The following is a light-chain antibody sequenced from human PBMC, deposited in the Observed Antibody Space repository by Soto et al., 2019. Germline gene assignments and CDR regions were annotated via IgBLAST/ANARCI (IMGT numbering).Light chain of an antibody. CDR1: SSNIGAGYD. J-gene: IGLJ1*01. V-gene: IGLV1-40*01. CDR2: GNS. CDR3: SSFAGSNNFPCV. Sequence: QSVLTQPPSVSGAPGQRVTISCTGSSSNIGAGYDVHWYQQLPGTAPKLLIYGNSNRPSGVPDRFSGSKSGTSASLAITGLQAEDEADYYCSSFAGSNNFPCVFGTGTKVTVL.